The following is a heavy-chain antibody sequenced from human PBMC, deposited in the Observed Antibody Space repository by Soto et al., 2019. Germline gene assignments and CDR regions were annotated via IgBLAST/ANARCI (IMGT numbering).Heavy chain of an antibody. CDR3: ARGSIAARPSYYYYGMDV. J-gene: IGHJ6*02. Sequence: ASVKVSCKASGYTFTSYYMHWVRQAPGQGLEWTGIINPSGGSTSYAQKFQGRVTMTRDTSTSTVYMELSSLRSEDTAVYYCARGSIAARPSYYYYGMDVWGQGTTVTVSS. V-gene: IGHV1-46*01. CDR1: GYTFTSYY. D-gene: IGHD6-6*01. CDR2: INPSGGST.